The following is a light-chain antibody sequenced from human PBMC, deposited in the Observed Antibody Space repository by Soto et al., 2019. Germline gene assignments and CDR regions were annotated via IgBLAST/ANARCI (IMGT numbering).Light chain of an antibody. J-gene: IGLJ3*02. CDR2: NND. CDR1: SSNIGSNT. CDR3: AAWDDRLNEWV. V-gene: IGLV1-44*01. Sequence: QSVLTQPPSASGTPGQRVAISCSGSSSNIGSNTVNWYHQLPGTAPKLLIYNNDRRPSGVPDRFSGSKSGTSASLAISGLQSEDEADYHGAAWDDRLNEWVFGGGTQLTVL.